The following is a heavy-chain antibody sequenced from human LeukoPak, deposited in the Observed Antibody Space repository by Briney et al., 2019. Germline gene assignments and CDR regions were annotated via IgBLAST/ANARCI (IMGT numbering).Heavy chain of an antibody. V-gene: IGHV1-18*01. D-gene: IGHD2-2*02. J-gene: IGHJ5*02. Sequence: ASVKVSCKASGYTFTSYGISWVRQAPGQGLEWMGWISAYNGDTNYAQKLQGRVTMTTDTSTSTAYIELRSLRSDDTAVYYCARDHGGYCSSTSCYIWYDPWGQGTLVTVSS. CDR2: ISAYNGDT. CDR3: ARDHGGYCSSTSCYIWYDP. CDR1: GYTFTSYG.